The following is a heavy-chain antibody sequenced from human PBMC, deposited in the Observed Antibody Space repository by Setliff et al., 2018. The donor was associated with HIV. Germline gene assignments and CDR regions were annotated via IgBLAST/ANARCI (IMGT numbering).Heavy chain of an antibody. D-gene: IGHD1-26*01. CDR2: FDPEDGES. V-gene: IGHV1-24*01. CDR3: ATDHGAAGAFNY. J-gene: IGHJ4*02. CDR1: GYTLTELS. Sequence: ASVKVSCKISGYTLTELSRHWVRQAPGKGLEWMGRFDPEDGESIYAQKFQGRVTMTDDTSADTAYMELRSLTSEDTAVYYCATDHGAAGAFNYWGQGTLVTVSS.